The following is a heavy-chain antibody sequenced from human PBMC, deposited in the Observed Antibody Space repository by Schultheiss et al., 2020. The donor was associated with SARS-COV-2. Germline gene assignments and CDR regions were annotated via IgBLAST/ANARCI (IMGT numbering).Heavy chain of an antibody. Sequence: SVKVSCKASGGTFSSYAISWVRQAPGQGLEWMGKIIPIFGRTNYAQKFQGRVTITADESTSTAYMELSSLTSDDTAVYYCARAGRSCSGTSCYAGYWGRGTLVTVSS. CDR3: ARAGRSCSGTSCYAGY. CDR2: IIPIFGRT. J-gene: IGHJ4*02. D-gene: IGHD2-2*01. CDR1: GGTFSSYA. V-gene: IGHV1-69*13.